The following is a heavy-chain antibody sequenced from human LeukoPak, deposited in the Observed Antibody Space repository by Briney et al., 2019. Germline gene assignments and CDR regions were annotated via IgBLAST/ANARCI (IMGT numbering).Heavy chain of an antibody. Sequence: PGGSLRLSCAASGFAFRSYAMSWVRQAPGKGLEWVSGISGDAGNTDYADSVEGRFTNSRDNSKNTVTLQMNSLRVEDSALYYCAKDLGHRSDYWFDWWGQGTLVTASS. CDR1: GFAFRSYA. CDR2: ISGDAGNT. V-gene: IGHV3-23*01. D-gene: IGHD3-16*01. CDR3: AKDLGHRSDYWFDW. J-gene: IGHJ4*02.